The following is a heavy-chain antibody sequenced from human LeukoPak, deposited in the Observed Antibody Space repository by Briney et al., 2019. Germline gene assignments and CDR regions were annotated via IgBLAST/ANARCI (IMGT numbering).Heavy chain of an antibody. J-gene: IGHJ6*02. V-gene: IGHV3-74*01. CDR1: GFTFSSHA. CDR3: ARENYWTMDV. Sequence: GGSLRLSCAASGFTFSSHAMHWVRQAPGKGPVWVSFIKPDGSRTNYADSVKGRFIISRDNAKNTLYLQMNSLRAEDTAVYYCARENYWTMDVSGQGTTVTVSS. CDR2: IKPDGSRT. D-gene: IGHD1-1*01.